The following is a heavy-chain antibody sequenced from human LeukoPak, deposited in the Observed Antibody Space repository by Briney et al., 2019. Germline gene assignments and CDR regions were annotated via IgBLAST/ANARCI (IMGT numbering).Heavy chain of an antibody. CDR2: IYHSGST. CDR1: GYSISSGYY. CDR3: ARLIGMDV. Sequence: PSETLSLTCAVSGYSISSGYYWGWIRQPPGKGLEWIGSIYHSGSTYYNPSLKSRVTISVDTSKNQFFLKLSSVTAADTAVYYCARLIGMDVWGKGTTVTVSS. V-gene: IGHV4-38-2*01. J-gene: IGHJ6*04.